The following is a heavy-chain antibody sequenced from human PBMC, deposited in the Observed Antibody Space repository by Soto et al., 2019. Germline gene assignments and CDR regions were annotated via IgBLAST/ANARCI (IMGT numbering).Heavy chain of an antibody. D-gene: IGHD2-15*01. CDR1: GGSISSGGYH. J-gene: IGHJ4*02. Sequence: SETLSLTCTVSGGSISSGGYHWSWIRQHPGKGLEWIGYIYYSGSTYYNPSLKSRVTISVDTSKNQFSLKLSSVTAADTAVYYCARGVVVAAVVDYWGQGTLVTVSS. CDR2: IYYSGST. CDR3: ARGVVVAAVVDY. V-gene: IGHV4-31*03.